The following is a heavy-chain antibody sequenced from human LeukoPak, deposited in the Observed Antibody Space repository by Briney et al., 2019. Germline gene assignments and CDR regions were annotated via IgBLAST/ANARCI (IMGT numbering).Heavy chain of an antibody. CDR2: INPSGGST. V-gene: IGHV1-46*01. CDR1: GYTFTGYY. CDR3: ARDSKGSIAAS. D-gene: IGHD6-6*01. Sequence: GASVKVSCKASGYTFTGYYMHWVRQAPGQGLEWMGIINPSGGSTSYAQKFQGRVTITADKSTSTAYMELSSLRSEDTAVYYCARDSKGSIAASWGQGTLVTVSS. J-gene: IGHJ4*02.